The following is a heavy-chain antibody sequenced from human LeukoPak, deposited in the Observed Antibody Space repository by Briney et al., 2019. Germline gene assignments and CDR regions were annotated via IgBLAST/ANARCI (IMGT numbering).Heavy chain of an antibody. CDR2: ISSSSSYI. V-gene: IGHV3-21*01. J-gene: IGHJ3*02. CDR3: ARDRFDYYGSGKNAFDI. Sequence: AGGSLRLSCAASGFTFSSYSMNWVRQAPGKGLEWVSSISSSSSYIYYADSVKGRFTISRDNAKNSLYLQMNSLRAEDTAVYYCARDRFDYYGSGKNAFDIWGQGTMVTVSS. CDR1: GFTFSSYS. D-gene: IGHD3-10*01.